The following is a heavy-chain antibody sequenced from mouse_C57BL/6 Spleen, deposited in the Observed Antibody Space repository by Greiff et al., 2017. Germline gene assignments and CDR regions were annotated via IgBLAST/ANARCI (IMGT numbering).Heavy chain of an antibody. CDR1: GFTFSDFY. J-gene: IGHJ2*01. V-gene: IGHV7-1*01. Sequence: EVKLVESGGGLVQSGRSLRLSCATSGFTFSDFYMEWVRQAPGKGLEWIAASRNKANDYTTEYSASVKGRFSVSRDTSQSILYLQMNALRAEDTAIYYCARDAMGLDYWGQGTTLTVSS. CDR2: SRNKANDYTT. CDR3: ARDAMGLDY. D-gene: IGHD4-1*01.